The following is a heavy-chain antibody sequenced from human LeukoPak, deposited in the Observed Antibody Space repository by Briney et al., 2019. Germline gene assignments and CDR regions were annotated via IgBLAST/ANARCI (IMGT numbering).Heavy chain of an antibody. Sequence: GGSLRLSCAASGFTFSSYEMNWVRQAPGKGLEWDSYISSSGSTIYYADSVKGRFTISRDNAKNALYLQMNSLRAEDTAMYYCARDTHYYGSGSPAFDIWGQGTMVTVSS. V-gene: IGHV3-48*03. D-gene: IGHD3-10*01. J-gene: IGHJ3*02. CDR2: ISSSGSTI. CDR3: ARDTHYYGSGSPAFDI. CDR1: GFTFSSYE.